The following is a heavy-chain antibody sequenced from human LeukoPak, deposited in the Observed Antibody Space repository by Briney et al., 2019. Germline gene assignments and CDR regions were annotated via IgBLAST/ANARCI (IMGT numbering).Heavy chain of an antibody. CDR3: ARMLSSTSLYYYYYYMDV. D-gene: IGHD2-2*01. J-gene: IGHJ6*03. CDR1: GFTFSSYW. V-gene: IGHV3-7*01. CDR2: IKQDGSEK. Sequence: GGSLRLSCAASGFTFSSYWMSWVRQAPGKGLEWVANIKQDGSEKYYVDSVKGRFTISRDNAKNSLYLQMNSLRAEDTAVYYCARMLSSTSLYYYYYYMDVWGKGTTVTVSS.